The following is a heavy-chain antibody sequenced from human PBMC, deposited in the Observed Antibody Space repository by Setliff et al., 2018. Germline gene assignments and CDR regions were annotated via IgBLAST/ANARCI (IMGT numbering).Heavy chain of an antibody. CDR2: ISSSGNTI. CDR3: AREVVGAPSAFDI. V-gene: IGHV3-11*04. CDR1: GFTFSDYY. J-gene: IGHJ3*02. D-gene: IGHD1-26*01. Sequence: GGSLRLSCAASGFTFSDYYMSWIRQAPGKGLEWVSYISSSGNTIYYADSVKGRFTISRDNARDSLFLQMNTLRAEDTAVYYCAREVVGAPSAFDIWGQGTMVTVSS.